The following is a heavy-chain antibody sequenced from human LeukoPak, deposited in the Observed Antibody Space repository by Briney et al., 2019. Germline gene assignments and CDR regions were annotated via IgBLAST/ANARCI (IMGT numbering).Heavy chain of an antibody. CDR3: ARQEVLYHLAY. CDR1: GYSFTNYW. V-gene: IGHV5-51*01. D-gene: IGHD2-2*02. J-gene: IGHJ4*02. CDR2: IYPGDSDT. Sequence: KGGESLKISCKGSGYSFTNYWIGWVRQMPGKGLEWMGIIYPGDSDTTYSPSFQGQVTISADKSISTAYLQWSSLKASDTAMYYCARQEVLYHLAYWGQGTLVTVSS.